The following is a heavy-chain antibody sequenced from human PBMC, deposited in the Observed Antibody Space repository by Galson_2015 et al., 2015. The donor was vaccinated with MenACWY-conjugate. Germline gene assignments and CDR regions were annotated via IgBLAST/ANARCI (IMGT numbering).Heavy chain of an antibody. Sequence: CAISGDSVSSHSAAWNWIRQSPSRGLEWLGRTYYRSKWYNDYAVSVKSRIAINPDTSKNQFSLHLNSVTPEDTAVYYCARVRGGSHNWVDPWGQGTLVTVSS. CDR2: TYYRSKWYN. CDR3: ARVRGGSHNWVDP. CDR1: GDSVSSHSAA. J-gene: IGHJ5*02. D-gene: IGHD2-15*01. V-gene: IGHV6-1*01.